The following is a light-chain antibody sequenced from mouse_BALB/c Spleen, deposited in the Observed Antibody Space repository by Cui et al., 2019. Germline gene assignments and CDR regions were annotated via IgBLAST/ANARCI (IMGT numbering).Light chain of an antibody. J-gene: IGKJ5*01. CDR1: SSVSSSY. CDR2: STS. V-gene: IGKV4-74*01. CDR3: HQYHRSPLT. Sequence: QIVLTQSTAIMSAPLGERVTMTCTASSSVSSSYLHWYQQKPGSSPKLWIYSTSNLASGVPARFSGSGSGTSYSLTISSMEAEDAATYYCHQYHRSPLTFGAGTKLELK.